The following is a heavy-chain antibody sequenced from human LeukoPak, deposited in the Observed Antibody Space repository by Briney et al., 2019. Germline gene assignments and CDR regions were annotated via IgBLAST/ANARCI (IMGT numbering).Heavy chain of an antibody. V-gene: IGHV5-51*01. CDR2: IYSGDSDT. D-gene: IGHD3-16*01. CDR1: GYRFTNYW. J-gene: IGHJ3*02. CDR3: ARRLRGTADAFDI. Sequence: GESLKISCEGSGYRFTNYWIGWVRQMPGKGLEWMGIIYSGDSDTRYTPSFEGQVTISVDKSISTAYLQWSSLKASDTAMYYCARRLRGTADAFDIWGQGTMATVS.